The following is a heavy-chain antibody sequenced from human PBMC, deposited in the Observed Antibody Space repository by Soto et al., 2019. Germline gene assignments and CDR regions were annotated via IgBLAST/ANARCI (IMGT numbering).Heavy chain of an antibody. CDR2: IDTGTTHI. CDR3: SRQGVEYYQYGMDV. Sequence: VQLVASGGGLVKPGGSLRLSCAASGFIFSTYRMNWVRQAPGKWLEWVSSIDTGTTHISYEDSVKGRFTISRDDAEKSLYLQMNSLRADDTAVYYCSRQGVEYYQYGMDVWGQGTTVTVSS. J-gene: IGHJ6*02. CDR1: GFIFSTYR. D-gene: IGHD3-10*01. V-gene: IGHV3-21*01.